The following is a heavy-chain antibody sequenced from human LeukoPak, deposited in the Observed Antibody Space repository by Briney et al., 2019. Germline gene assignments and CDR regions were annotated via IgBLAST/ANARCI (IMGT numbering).Heavy chain of an antibody. Sequence: VASVKVSCKAFGYTFTSNYMHWVRQAPGQGPEWMGVISPSGGSTTYAQKFQGRVTLTRDTSISTAYMELSRLRSDDTAVYYCARGLAVAGTGDYYYYMDVWGKGTTVTVSS. D-gene: IGHD6-19*01. CDR1: GYTFTSNY. J-gene: IGHJ6*03. CDR2: ISPSGGST. CDR3: ARGLAVAGTGDYYYYMDV. V-gene: IGHV1-46*01.